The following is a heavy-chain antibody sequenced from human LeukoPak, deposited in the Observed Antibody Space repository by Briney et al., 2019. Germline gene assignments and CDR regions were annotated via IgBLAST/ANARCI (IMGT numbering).Heavy chain of an antibody. D-gene: IGHD2-2*03. Sequence: PGGSLRLSCAASGFTFSDYNMRWIRQAPGKGLEWVSSISRSGSTKYYADSVKGRFTISRDNAKNSLFLQMNSLRAEDTAVYYCARLLRVGYCSTTTCNWFDPWGQGTLVTVSS. CDR3: ARLLRVGYCSTTTCNWFDP. V-gene: IGHV3-11*01. J-gene: IGHJ5*02. CDR2: ISRSGSTK. CDR1: GFTFSDYN.